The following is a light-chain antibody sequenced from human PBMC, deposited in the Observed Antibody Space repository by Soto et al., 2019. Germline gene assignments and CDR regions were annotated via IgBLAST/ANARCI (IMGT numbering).Light chain of an antibody. CDR3: QQYNNWPPTT. CDR1: QSVSSN. Sequence: EIVMTQSPATLSVSPGERATLSCRASQSVSSNLAWYQQKPGQAPRLLIYGASTRATGIPARFSGSGSGTEFTLTISSLQSEDFAVYYCQQYNNWPPTTFAQGPRLEIK. V-gene: IGKV3-15*01. CDR2: GAS. J-gene: IGKJ5*01.